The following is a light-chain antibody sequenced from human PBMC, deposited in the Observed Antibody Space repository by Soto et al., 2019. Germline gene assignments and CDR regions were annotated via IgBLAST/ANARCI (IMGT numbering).Light chain of an antibody. Sequence: EIVLTQSPGTLSLSPGERATLSCRASQSVRSSYLAWYHHKAGQAPTLLIYGASSRATGIPDRFNGSGSGTDFTLTISRLEPEDVAVYYCQQYGSLPYTFGQGTKLEIK. J-gene: IGKJ2*01. CDR2: GAS. V-gene: IGKV3-20*01. CDR3: QQYGSLPYT. CDR1: QSVRSSY.